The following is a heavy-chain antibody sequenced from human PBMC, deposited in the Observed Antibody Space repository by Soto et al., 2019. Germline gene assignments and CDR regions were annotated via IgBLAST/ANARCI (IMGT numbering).Heavy chain of an antibody. Sequence: SDTLSLTCAVHGGSFSGYYWSWIRQPPGKGLEWIGEINHSGSTNYNPSLTSRVTISVDTSKNQFSLKLSSVTAADTAVYYCARGAPVRCSSVWPQTSWGQGTVVTVAS. CDR3: ARGAPVRCSSVWPQTS. CDR1: GGSFSGYY. D-gene: IGHD6-19*01. CDR2: INHSGST. J-gene: IGHJ4*02. V-gene: IGHV4-34*01.